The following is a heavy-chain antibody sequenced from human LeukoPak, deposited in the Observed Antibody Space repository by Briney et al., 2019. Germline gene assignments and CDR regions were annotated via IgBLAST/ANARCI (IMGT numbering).Heavy chain of an antibody. CDR2: FYPEDGET. D-gene: IGHD1-14*01. J-gene: IGHJ4*02. Sequence: ASVKVSCKVSGYTLTELSMHWVRQAPGKGLEWMGGFYPEDGETIYAQKFQGRVTMTEDTSTDTAYMELSSLRSEDTAVYYCATETGGETKFDYWGQGTLVTVSS. CDR1: GYTLTELS. CDR3: ATETGGETKFDY. V-gene: IGHV1-24*01.